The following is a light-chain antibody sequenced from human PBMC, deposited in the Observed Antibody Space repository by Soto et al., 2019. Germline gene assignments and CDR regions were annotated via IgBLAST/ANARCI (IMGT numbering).Light chain of an antibody. V-gene: IGKV1-5*03. CDR2: KAS. CDR3: QQYNSYSPT. J-gene: IGKJ1*01. CDR1: QSISTW. Sequence: DIQMTQSPSTLSASVGDRVTITCRASQSISTWLAWYQQEPGKAPKLLIHKASSLQSGVPSRFSGSGSGTDFTLTISSLQPYDFATYFRQQYNSYSPTFGQGTRVEIK.